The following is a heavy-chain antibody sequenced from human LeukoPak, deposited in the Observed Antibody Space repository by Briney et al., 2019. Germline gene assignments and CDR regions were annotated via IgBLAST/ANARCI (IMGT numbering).Heavy chain of an antibody. Sequence: GGSLRLSCAASGFAFNTYSMNWVRQAPGKGLEWISFISSSSTTIYYADSVKGRFTISRDNAKNSLYLQMSSLRDDDTAVYFCARDRGYYFDYWGQGSLVTVSS. CDR3: ARDRGYYFDY. J-gene: IGHJ4*02. CDR1: GFAFNTYS. V-gene: IGHV3-48*02. D-gene: IGHD6-13*01. CDR2: ISSSSTTI.